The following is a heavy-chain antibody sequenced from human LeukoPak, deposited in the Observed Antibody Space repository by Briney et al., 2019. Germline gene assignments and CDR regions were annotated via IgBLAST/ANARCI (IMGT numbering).Heavy chain of an antibody. J-gene: IGHJ6*03. CDR1: GFPFSSHW. CDR2: IWYDGSNK. CDR3: AKDGPLVAAGTYYYYMDV. D-gene: IGHD6-13*01. V-gene: IGHV3-30*02. Sequence: PGGSLRLSCAASGFPFSSHWLSWFRQAPGKGLEWVAVIWYDGSNKYYADSVKGRFTISRDNSKNTLYLQMNSLRAEDTAVYYCAKDGPLVAAGTYYYYMDVWGKGTTVTVSS.